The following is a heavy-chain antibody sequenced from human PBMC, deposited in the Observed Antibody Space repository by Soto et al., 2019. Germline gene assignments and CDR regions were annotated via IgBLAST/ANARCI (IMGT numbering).Heavy chain of an antibody. CDR3: ARGYYGDYVSVDY. CDR2: INPNSGGT. V-gene: IGHV1-2*04. Sequence: QVQLVQSGAEVKKPGASVKVSCKASGYTFTGYYMHWVRQAPGQGLEWMGWINPNSGGTNYGQKFQGWVTMTRDTSISTAYMELSRLRSDDTAVYYCARGYYGDYVSVDYWGQGTLVTVSS. CDR1: GYTFTGYY. D-gene: IGHD4-17*01. J-gene: IGHJ4*02.